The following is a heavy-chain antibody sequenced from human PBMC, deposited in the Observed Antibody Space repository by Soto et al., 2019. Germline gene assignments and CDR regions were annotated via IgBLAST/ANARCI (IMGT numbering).Heavy chain of an antibody. J-gene: IGHJ4*02. CDR3: ASQRRDGYFGDY. CDR2: IKQDGSEK. CDR1: GFTFSSYW. Sequence: GGSLRLSCAASGFTFSSYWMTWVCQAPGKGLEWVANIKQDGSEKHYVDSVKGRFTISRDNAKNSLWLQMNSLRAEDTAVYYCASQRRDGYFGDYWGQGTLVTVSS. D-gene: IGHD5-18*01. V-gene: IGHV3-7*01.